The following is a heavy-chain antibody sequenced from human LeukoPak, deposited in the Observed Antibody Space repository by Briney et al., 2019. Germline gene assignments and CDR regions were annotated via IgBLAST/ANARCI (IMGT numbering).Heavy chain of an antibody. CDR1: GFTFTSYA. CDR3: AKERIEAAGTDY. CDR2: ISGSGGST. Sequence: GGSLRLSCAASGFTFTSYAMSWVRQAPGKGLEWVSVISGSGGSTYYADSVKGQFTISRDNSKNTLYLQMNSLRAEDTAIYYCAKERIEAAGTDYWGRGTLVTVSS. V-gene: IGHV3-23*01. J-gene: IGHJ4*02. D-gene: IGHD6-13*01.